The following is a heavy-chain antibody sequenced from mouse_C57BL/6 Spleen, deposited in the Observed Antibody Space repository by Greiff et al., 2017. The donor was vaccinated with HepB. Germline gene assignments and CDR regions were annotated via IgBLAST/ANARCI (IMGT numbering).Heavy chain of an antibody. CDR3: APRGLRREWFAY. D-gene: IGHD2-4*01. CDR1: GYTFTDYN. Sequence: EVQLVESGPELVKPGASVKMSCKASGYTFTDYNMHWVKQSHGKSLEWIGYINPNNGGTSYNQKFKGKATLTVNKSSSTAYMELRSLTSEDSAVYYCAPRGLRREWFAYWGQGTLVTVSA. CDR2: INPNNGGT. J-gene: IGHJ3*01. V-gene: IGHV1-22*01.